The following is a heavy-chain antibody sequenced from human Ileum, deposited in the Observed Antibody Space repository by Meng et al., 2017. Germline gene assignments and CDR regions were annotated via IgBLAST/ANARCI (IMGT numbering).Heavy chain of an antibody. J-gene: IGHJ4*02. V-gene: IGHV4-31*01. Sequence: QWPLRESGPGLGKPSQTRSRTCTVSGDSSSSGGYYWTWIRQHPGKGLEWIGYIYSSGGTYYTPSLKSLVTISLDTSKNQFSLRLSSVTAADTAVYYCARIGFCSGRSCYGFFDYWGQGTLVTVSS. CDR2: IYSSGGT. CDR3: ARIGFCSGRSCYGFFDY. CDR1: GDSSSSGGYY. D-gene: IGHD2-15*01.